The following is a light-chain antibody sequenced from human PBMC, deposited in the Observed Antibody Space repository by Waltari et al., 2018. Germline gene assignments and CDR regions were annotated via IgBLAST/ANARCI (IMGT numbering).Light chain of an antibody. CDR2: GAS. V-gene: IGKV1-33*01. CDR3: QQYEYLPT. CDR1: HVISIC. Sequence: DIQMTQSPSSLSASVGDRVTITCQASHVISICLNWYQQKPGKAPHLLIYGASNLETGVPSRFSGSGSGTDLNLTISSLQPEDIATYYCQQYEYLPTFGPGTKVDIK. J-gene: IGKJ3*01.